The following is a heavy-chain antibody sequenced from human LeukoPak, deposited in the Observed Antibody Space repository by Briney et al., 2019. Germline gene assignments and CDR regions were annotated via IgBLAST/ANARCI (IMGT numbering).Heavy chain of an antibody. J-gene: IGHJ5*02. CDR2: IYYSGRT. CDR3: ARRSRGSGSYYSLRNWFDP. D-gene: IGHD3-10*01. CDR1: GGSISSSSYY. V-gene: IGHV4-39*01. Sequence: PSETLSLTCTVSGGSISSSSYYWGWIRQPPGKGLEWIGSIYYSGRTYYNPSLKSRVTISVDTSKNQFSLKLSSVTAADTAVYYCARRSRGSGSYYSLRNWFDPWGQGTLVTVSS.